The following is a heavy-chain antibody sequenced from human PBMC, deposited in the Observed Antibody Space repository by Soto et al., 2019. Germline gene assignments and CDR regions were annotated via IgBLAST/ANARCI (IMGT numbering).Heavy chain of an antibody. CDR2: ISSSGSSI. V-gene: IGHV3-48*03. CDR1: GFTFRSYE. Sequence: PGGSLRLSXVASGFTFRSYEMNWVRQAPGKGLEWVSYISSSGSSIYYPDSVKGRFTISRDNAKNSLYLQMNSLRAEDTAVYYCARESCSSSSCSTRYGMDVWGQGTTVTVSS. D-gene: IGHD2-2*01. CDR3: ARESCSSSSCSTRYGMDV. J-gene: IGHJ6*02.